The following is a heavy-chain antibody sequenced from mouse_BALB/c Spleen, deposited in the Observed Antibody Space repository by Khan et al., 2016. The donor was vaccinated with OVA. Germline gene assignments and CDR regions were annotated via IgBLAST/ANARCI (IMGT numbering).Heavy chain of an antibody. CDR2: ICPGTGTT. D-gene: IGHD2-1*01. CDR3: TRGYYGNYDFAY. CDR1: SYTFTSYW. Sequence: VQLQESGAELSKPGASVKLSCRTSSYTFTSYWIQWVKQRPGQGLGWIGQICPGTGTTYYNENFKGKATLTVDTSSSTVYMQLSSLTSEDSAVYFCTRGYYGNYDFAYWGQGTLVTVSA. V-gene: IGHV1S132*01. J-gene: IGHJ3*01.